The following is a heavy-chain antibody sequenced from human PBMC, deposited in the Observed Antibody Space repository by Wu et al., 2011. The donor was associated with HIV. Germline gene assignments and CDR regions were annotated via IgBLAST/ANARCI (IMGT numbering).Heavy chain of an antibody. CDR1: GYTFTSYG. D-gene: IGHD3-10*01. CDR2: ISAYNGNT. Sequence: QVQLVQSGAEVKKPGASVKVSCKASGYTFTSYGISWVRQAPGQGLEWMGWISAYNGNTNYAQKLQGRVTMTTDTSTSTAYMELRSLRSDDTAVYYCARXGMGRSYYGLRGVSSGNDYTVLDVWAKGPRSLSP. CDR3: ARXGMGRSYYGLRGVSSGNDYTVLDV. J-gene: IGHJ6*02. V-gene: IGHV1-18*01.